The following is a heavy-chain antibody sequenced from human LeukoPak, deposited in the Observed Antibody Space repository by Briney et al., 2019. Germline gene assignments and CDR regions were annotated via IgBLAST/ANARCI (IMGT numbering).Heavy chain of an antibody. CDR2: INPNSGGT. CDR3: ARVGEDSSSWYYNWFDP. J-gene: IGHJ5*02. CDR1: GYTFTGYY. V-gene: IGHV1-2*02. Sequence: ASVKVSCKASGYTFTGYYMHWVRQAPGQGLEWMGWINPNSGGTNYAQKFQGRVTMTRDTSISTAYMELSGLRSDDTAVYYCARVGEDSSSWYYNWFDPWGQGTLVTVSS. D-gene: IGHD6-13*01.